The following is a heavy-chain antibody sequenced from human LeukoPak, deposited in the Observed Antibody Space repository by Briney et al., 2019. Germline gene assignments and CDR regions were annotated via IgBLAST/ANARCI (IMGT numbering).Heavy chain of an antibody. CDR3: ARMNYDILTGYYLRAFDV. CDR2: ISSSGSII. V-gene: IGHV3-48*03. Sequence: GGSLRLSCAASGFAFSSYEINWVRQAPGKGLEWVSHISSSGSIIYYADSVEGRFTISRDNAKNSLYLQMNSLRAEDTAVYYCARMNYDILTGYYLRAFDVWGQGTMVTVSS. J-gene: IGHJ3*01. D-gene: IGHD3-9*01. CDR1: GFAFSSYE.